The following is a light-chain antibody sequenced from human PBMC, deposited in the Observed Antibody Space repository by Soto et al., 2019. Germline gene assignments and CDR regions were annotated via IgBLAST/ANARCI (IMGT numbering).Light chain of an antibody. Sequence: SSLTQPASVSGSPVHSITISCTGTSSDVGGYNYVSWYQQHPGKAPKLMIYDVSNRPSGVSNRFSGSKSGNTASLTISGLQAEDEADYYCSSYTSSSTFYVFGTGTKVTVL. CDR3: SSYTSSSTFYV. V-gene: IGLV2-14*01. J-gene: IGLJ1*01. CDR1: SSDVGGYNY. CDR2: DVS.